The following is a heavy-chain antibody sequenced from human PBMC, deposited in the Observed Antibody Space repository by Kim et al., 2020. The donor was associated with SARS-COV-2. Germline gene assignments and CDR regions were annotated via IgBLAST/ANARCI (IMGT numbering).Heavy chain of an antibody. CDR2: ISYDGSNK. CDR3: ARGYDYIGGSDRPLDYYYYGMDV. V-gene: IGHV3-30*04. D-gene: IGHD3-16*02. J-gene: IGHJ6*02. CDR1: GFTFSSYA. Sequence: GGSLRLSCAASGFTFSSYAMHWVRQAPGKGLEWVAVISYDGSNKYYVDSVKGRFTISRDNSKNTLYLQMNSLRAEDTAVYYCARGYDYIGGSDRPLDYYYYGMDVWGQGTTVTVSS.